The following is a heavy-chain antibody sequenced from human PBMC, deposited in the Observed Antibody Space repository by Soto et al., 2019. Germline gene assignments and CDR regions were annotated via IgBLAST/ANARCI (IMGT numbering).Heavy chain of an antibody. Sequence: GSLRLSCAASGFTFSSYAMHWVRQAPGKGLEWVAVISYDGSNKYYADSVKGRFTISRDNSKNTLYLQMNSLRAEDTAVYYCARGLYYYGSGSYYWGQGTLVTVSS. CDR1: GFTFSSYA. D-gene: IGHD3-10*01. CDR3: ARGLYYYGSGSYY. V-gene: IGHV3-30-3*01. CDR2: ISYDGSNK. J-gene: IGHJ4*02.